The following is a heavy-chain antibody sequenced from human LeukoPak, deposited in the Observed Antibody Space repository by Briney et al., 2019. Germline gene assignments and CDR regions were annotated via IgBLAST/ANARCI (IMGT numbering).Heavy chain of an antibody. J-gene: IGHJ3*01. V-gene: IGHV1-2*02. CDR2: INPKSGGT. Sequence: ASVKVSCKASGYTYIDYYMHWVRQAPGQGLEWMGWINPKSGGTNYAQKFQGRVAVTRDTSINTAYMELSRLRSDDTAVYYCARYYYDTSSVFDVWGQGTRVTVSS. CDR3: ARYYYDTSSVFDV. D-gene: IGHD3-22*01. CDR1: GYTYIDYY.